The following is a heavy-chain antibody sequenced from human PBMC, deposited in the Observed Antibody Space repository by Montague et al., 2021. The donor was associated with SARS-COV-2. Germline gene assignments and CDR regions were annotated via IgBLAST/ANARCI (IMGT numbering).Heavy chain of an antibody. CDR2: IYYSGST. J-gene: IGHJ5*02. CDR3: ARKEMKYSSIWSTGGNWFDP. V-gene: IGHV4-39*01. Sequence: SETLSLTCTVSGGSISSSSYYWGWIRQPPGKGLEWIGSIYYSGSTYYNPSLKSRVTISVDTSKNQLSLKLSSVTAADTAVYYCARKEMKYSSIWSTGGNWFDPGGQGTLVTVSS. CDR1: GGSISSSSYY. D-gene: IGHD6-13*01.